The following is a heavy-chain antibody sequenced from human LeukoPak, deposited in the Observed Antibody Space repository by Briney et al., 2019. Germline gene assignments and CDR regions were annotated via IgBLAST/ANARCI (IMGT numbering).Heavy chain of an antibody. J-gene: IGHJ4*02. CDR2: IWNDGSQK. CDR1: GFTFSSYG. CDR3: ATRYYYDSSGYPR. V-gene: IGHV3-33*01. D-gene: IGHD3-22*01. Sequence: PVGSLRLSCAASGFTFSSYGMHWVRQAPGKGLEWVAVIWNDGSQKYYADSVKGRFTISRDNSKNTLYLQMNSLRAEDTAVYYCATRYYYDSSGYPRWGQGTLGTVSS.